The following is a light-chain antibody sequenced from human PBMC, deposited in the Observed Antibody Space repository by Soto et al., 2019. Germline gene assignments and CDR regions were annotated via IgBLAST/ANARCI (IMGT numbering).Light chain of an antibody. V-gene: IGKV1-9*01. CDR1: QDISSY. Sequence: IQLTQSPSSLSASVGDRVTITCRASQDISSYLAWYQQKPGKAPKLLIYAASTLQGGVPSRFSGSGSGTDFTLTNRSLQPEDFATYYCQQLNSYPLTVGGGTKVDIK. J-gene: IGKJ4*01. CDR2: AAS. CDR3: QQLNSYPLT.